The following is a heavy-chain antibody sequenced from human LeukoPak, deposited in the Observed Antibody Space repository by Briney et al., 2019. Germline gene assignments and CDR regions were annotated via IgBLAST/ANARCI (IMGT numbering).Heavy chain of an antibody. Sequence: GGSLRVSCAASGFSASDYYMSWIRQSLGRGLERISYITSSGGATKYADSMKGRFTISRDNAKNSVALQMNNLRAEDTAVYYCTRERRGNYFAFESWGQGNPVTLSS. J-gene: IGHJ4*02. V-gene: IGHV3-11*01. D-gene: IGHD3-10*01. CDR2: ITSSGGAT. CDR3: TRERRGNYFAFES. CDR1: GFSASDYY.